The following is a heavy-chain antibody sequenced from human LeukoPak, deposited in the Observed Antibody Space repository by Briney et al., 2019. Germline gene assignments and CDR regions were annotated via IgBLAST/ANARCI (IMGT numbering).Heavy chain of an antibody. Sequence: ASVKVSCKASGGTFSSYAISWVRQAPGQGLEWMGGIIPIFGTANYAQKFQGRVTITADESTSTAYMELSSLRSEDTAVYYCAREPSGYCSGGSCQDWFDPWGQGTLVAVSS. CDR1: GGTFSSYA. V-gene: IGHV1-69*13. CDR2: IIPIFGTA. J-gene: IGHJ5*02. D-gene: IGHD2-15*01. CDR3: AREPSGYCSGGSCQDWFDP.